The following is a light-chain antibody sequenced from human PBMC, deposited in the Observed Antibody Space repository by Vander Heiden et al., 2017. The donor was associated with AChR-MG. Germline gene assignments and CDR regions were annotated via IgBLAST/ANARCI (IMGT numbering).Light chain of an antibody. CDR2: DDS. J-gene: IGLJ2*01. CDR1: NIGSKS. CDR3: QVWDSSSDHFVV. V-gene: IGLV3-21*03. Sequence: SYVLTQPRSVSVAPGKTARITCGRNNIGSKSVHWYQLKPGQAPVLVVYDDSDRPSGIPERFSGSNSGNTATLTISRVEAGDEADYYCQVWDSSSDHFVVFGGGTKLTVL.